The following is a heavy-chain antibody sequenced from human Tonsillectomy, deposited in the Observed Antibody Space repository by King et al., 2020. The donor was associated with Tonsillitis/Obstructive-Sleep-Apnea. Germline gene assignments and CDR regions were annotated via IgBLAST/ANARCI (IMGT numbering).Heavy chain of an antibody. J-gene: IGHJ6*03. CDR3: ASLTRGSGWSVYYYYYMDF. Sequence: VQLQESGPGLVKPSETLSLTCTVSGGSISSYYWSWIRQPPGKGLEWIGYIYYSGSTNYNPSLKSRVTITVDTSKNQFSLKLSSVTAADKAVYYCASLTRGSGWSVYYYYYMDFWGKGTTVTVSS. CDR1: GGSISSYY. V-gene: IGHV4-59*08. CDR2: IYYSGST. D-gene: IGHD6-19*01.